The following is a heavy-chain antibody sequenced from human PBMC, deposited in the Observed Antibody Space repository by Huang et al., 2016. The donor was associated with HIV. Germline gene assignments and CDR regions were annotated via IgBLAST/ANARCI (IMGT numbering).Heavy chain of an antibody. J-gene: IGHJ3*01. D-gene: IGHD1-26*01. Sequence: QVQLQQWGAGLLKPSETLSLTCAVSGGSFGGFYWSLIRQPPGKGLEWIGQINHRGSTDYNPSLKGRVTISVDTSKNQFSLRLSSVSAADTAVYFCARPKLGAHDSFDVWGQGTMVTVSS. CDR1: GGSFGGFY. CDR2: INHRGST. CDR3: ARPKLGAHDSFDV. V-gene: IGHV4-34*02.